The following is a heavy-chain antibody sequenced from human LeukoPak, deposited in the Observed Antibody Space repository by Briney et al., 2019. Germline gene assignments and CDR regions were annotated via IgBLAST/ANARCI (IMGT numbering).Heavy chain of an antibody. CDR3: ARAGTSGSYYYYGMDV. CDR1: GFTFSDYY. J-gene: IGHJ6*02. D-gene: IGHD1-26*01. CDR2: ISSSGSTI. V-gene: IGHV3-11*01. Sequence: PGGSLGLSCAASGFTFSDYYMSWIRQAPGKGLEWVSYISSSGSTIYYADSVKGRFTISRDNAKNSLYLQMNSLRAEDTAVYYCARAGTSGSYYYYGMDVWGQGTTVTVSS.